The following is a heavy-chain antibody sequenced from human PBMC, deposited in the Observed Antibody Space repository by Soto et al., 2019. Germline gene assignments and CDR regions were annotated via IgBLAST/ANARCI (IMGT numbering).Heavy chain of an antibody. D-gene: IGHD5-18*01. V-gene: IGHV1-69*13. J-gene: IGHJ4*02. CDR1: GGTFSSYA. Sequence: SVKVSCKASGGTFSSYAISWVRQAPGQGLEWMGGIIPIFGTANYAQKFQGRVTITADESTSTAYMELSSLRSEDTAVYYCIMGWIQLHQPKYFDYWGQGTLVTVSS. CDR3: IMGWIQLHQPKYFDY. CDR2: IIPIFGTA.